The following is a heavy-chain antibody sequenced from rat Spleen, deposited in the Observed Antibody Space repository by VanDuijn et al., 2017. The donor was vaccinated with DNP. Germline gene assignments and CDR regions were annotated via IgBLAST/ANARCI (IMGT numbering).Heavy chain of an antibody. CDR2: ISYDGGST. D-gene: IGHD4-2*01. Sequence: EVQLVESGGGLVQPGRSLKLSCVVSGFTFSDYYMAWVRQAPTKGLEWVAYISYDGGSTYYRDSVKGRFTISRDNAKSTLYLQMDSLRSEDTATYYCARHETTGIRPPFDYWGQGAMVTVSS. CDR1: GFTFSDYY. J-gene: IGHJ2*01. V-gene: IGHV5-7*01. CDR3: ARHETTGIRPPFDY.